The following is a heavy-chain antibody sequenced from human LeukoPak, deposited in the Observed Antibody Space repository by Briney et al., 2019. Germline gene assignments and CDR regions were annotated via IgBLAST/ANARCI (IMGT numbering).Heavy chain of an antibody. Sequence: TGGSLRLSCAASGFIFSRHGMSWVRQAPGKGLEWVSGLSGSGGSTYYADSVKGRFTISRDNSKSTLYLQMNSLRTEDTALYYCAKVGGSGWYVDYWGQGTPVTVSS. D-gene: IGHD6-19*01. V-gene: IGHV3-23*01. CDR3: AKVGGSGWYVDY. CDR2: LSGSGGST. CDR1: GFIFSRHG. J-gene: IGHJ4*02.